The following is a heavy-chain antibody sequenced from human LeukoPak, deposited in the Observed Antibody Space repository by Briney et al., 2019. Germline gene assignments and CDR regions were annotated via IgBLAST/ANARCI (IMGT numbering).Heavy chain of an antibody. Sequence: ASVKVSCKASDYTLTSYGISWVRQAPGQGLEWMGWINPNSGGTYYAQKFQGRVTMAGDTSITTTYMELSRLRSDDTAVYYCARDGRSYYYDSSGYQNDYWGQGTLVTVSS. V-gene: IGHV1-2*02. CDR1: DYTLTSYG. CDR3: ARDGRSYYYDSSGYQNDY. J-gene: IGHJ4*02. D-gene: IGHD3-22*01. CDR2: INPNSGGT.